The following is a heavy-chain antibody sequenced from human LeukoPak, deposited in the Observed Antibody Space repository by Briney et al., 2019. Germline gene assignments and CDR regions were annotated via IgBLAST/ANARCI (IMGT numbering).Heavy chain of an antibody. J-gene: IGHJ6*03. CDR3: ARDVSSGWYAYYYMDV. CDR2: INWNGGST. D-gene: IGHD6-19*01. CDR1: GFTFDDYG. V-gene: IGHV3-20*04. Sequence: GGSLRLSCAASGFTFDDYGMSWVRQAPGKGLEWVSGINWNGGSTGYADSVKGRFTISRDNAKNSLYLQMNSLRAEDTAVYYCARDVSSGWYAYYYMDVWGKGTTVTVSS.